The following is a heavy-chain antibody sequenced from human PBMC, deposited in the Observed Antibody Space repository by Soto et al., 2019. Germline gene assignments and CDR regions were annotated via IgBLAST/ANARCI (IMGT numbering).Heavy chain of an antibody. CDR1: GDTFSNFW. V-gene: IGHV5-51*01. J-gene: IGHJ4*02. CDR2: IYVADSDT. D-gene: IGHD1-1*01. CDR3: ARTDNPSFNFDY. Sequence: XESLKVSWECSGDTFSNFWIGWVRQRPGKGLESMGIIYVADSDTRYSPSFQGHVTISVDKSISTAYLQWSSLKASDTAIYYCARTDNPSFNFDYWGQGTLVTV.